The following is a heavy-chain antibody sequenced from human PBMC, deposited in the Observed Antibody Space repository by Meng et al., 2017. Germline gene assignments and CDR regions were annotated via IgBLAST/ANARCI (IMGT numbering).Heavy chain of an antibody. CDR3: ARDSSSGWYHNY. Sequence: VHVAETGGGLIQPGGSLRLSCTASGFSVTTSYMSWVRQAPGKGLEWVSVIYSGGSTYYADSVKGRFSISRDNSKNTLYLQMNSLRAEDTAVYFCARDSSSGWYHNYWGQGTLAPSPQ. J-gene: IGHJ4*02. CDR2: IYSGGST. D-gene: IGHD6-19*01. V-gene: IGHV3-53*02. CDR1: GFSVTTSY.